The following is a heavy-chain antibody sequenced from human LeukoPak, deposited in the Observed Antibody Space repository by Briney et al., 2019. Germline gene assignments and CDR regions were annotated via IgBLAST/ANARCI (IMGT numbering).Heavy chain of an antibody. D-gene: IGHD5-24*01. CDR3: SRGGVEMATITFDY. Sequence: GGSLRLSCTASGFTFGDYAMSWFRQAPGKGLEWVGFIRSKAYGGTTEYVASVKGRLTISRDDSKSIAYLQMSSLKTEGTAVYYCSRGGVEMATITFDYWGQGTLVTVSS. J-gene: IGHJ4*02. V-gene: IGHV3-49*03. CDR2: IRSKAYGGTT. CDR1: GFTFGDYA.